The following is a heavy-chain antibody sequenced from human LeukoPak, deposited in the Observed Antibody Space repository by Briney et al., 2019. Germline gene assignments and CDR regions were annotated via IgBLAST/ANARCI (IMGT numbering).Heavy chain of an antibody. V-gene: IGHV3-48*01. CDR1: GSTFSSYS. J-gene: IGHJ5*02. CDR2: ISSSSSTI. Sequence: PGGSLRLSCAASGSTFSSYSMNWVRQAPGKGLEWVSYISSSSSTIYYADSVKGRFTISRDNAKNSLYLQMNSPRAEDTAVYYCARLRYSTGNWFDPWGQGTLVTVSS. D-gene: IGHD6-25*01. CDR3: ARLRYSTGNWFDP.